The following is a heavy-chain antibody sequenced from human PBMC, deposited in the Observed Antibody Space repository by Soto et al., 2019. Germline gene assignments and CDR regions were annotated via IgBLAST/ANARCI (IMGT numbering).Heavy chain of an antibody. V-gene: IGHV3-15*07. CDR2: IKSKTDGGTT. Sequence: EVQLVESGGGLVKPGGSLRLSCAASGFTFSNAWMNWVRQAPGKGLEWVGSIKSKTDGGTTDYAAPVKGRFTISRDDSKNTLYLQMNSLKTEDTAVYYGTTDRMVYAGPWGQGTLVTVSS. J-gene: IGHJ5*02. CDR3: TTDRMVYAGP. D-gene: IGHD2-8*01. CDR1: GFTFSNAW.